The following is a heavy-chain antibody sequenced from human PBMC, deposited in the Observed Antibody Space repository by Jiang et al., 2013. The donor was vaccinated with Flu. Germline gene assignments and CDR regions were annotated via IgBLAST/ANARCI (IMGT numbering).Heavy chain of an antibody. CDR3: AKVGGNSKDYYYMDV. J-gene: IGHJ6*03. CDR2: ISGSGGST. V-gene: IGHV3-23*01. CDR1: GFTFSSYA. Sequence: SGFTFSSYAMSWVRQAPGKGLEWVSAISGSGGSTYYADSVKGRFTISRDNSKNTLYLQMNSLRAEDTAVYYCAKVGGNSKDYYYMDVWGKGTTVTVSS. D-gene: IGHD3-10*01.